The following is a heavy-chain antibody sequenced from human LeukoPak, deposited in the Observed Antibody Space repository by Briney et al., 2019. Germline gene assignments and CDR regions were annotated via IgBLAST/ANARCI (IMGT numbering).Heavy chain of an antibody. CDR2: ARNKANSYTT. D-gene: IGHD6-13*01. J-gene: IGHJ3*02. Sequence: GGSLRLSCAASGFTFSDHYMDWVRQAPGKGLEWVGRARNKANSYTTEYAASVKGRFTISRDESENSVYLQMNSLKTEDTAVYYCARGYSSSWRNDAFDIWGQGTMVSVSS. CDR1: GFTFSDHY. V-gene: IGHV3-72*01. CDR3: ARGYSSSWRNDAFDI.